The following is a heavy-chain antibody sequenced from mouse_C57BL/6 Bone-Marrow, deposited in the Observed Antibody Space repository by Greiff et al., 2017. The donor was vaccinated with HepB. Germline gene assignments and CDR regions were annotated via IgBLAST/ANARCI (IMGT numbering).Heavy chain of an antibody. CDR3: ARWGYGSSPPFDY. J-gene: IGHJ2*01. CDR2: IHPNSGST. Sequence: QVQLQQPGAELVKPGASVKLSCKASGYTFTSYWMHWVKQRPGQGLEWIGMIHPNSGSTNYNEKFKSKATLTVDKSSSTAYMQLSSLTSEDSAVYYCARWGYGSSPPFDYWGQGTTLTVSS. CDR1: GYTFTSYW. V-gene: IGHV1-64*01. D-gene: IGHD1-1*01.